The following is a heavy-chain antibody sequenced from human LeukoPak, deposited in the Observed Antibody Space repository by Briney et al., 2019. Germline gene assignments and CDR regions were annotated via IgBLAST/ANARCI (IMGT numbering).Heavy chain of an antibody. V-gene: IGHV1-69*04. CDR2: ISPVVGVG. CDR3: ARRKAAGVPVAIDGYYYSALDF. J-gene: IGHJ6*02. D-gene: IGHD2-2*02. CDR1: VCTFSQYA. Sequence: SVKVSCTASVCTFSQYAISWVRQARGQGLEWMGRISPVVGVGQYAQKFPGRVKITAAASATSAYMELSSLGSEDTALYCWARRKAAGVPVAIDGYYYSALDFWGQGTMVTVSS.